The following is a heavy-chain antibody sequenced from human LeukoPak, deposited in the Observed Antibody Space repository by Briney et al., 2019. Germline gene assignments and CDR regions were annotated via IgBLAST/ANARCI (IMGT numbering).Heavy chain of an antibody. J-gene: IGHJ4*02. D-gene: IGHD1-26*01. V-gene: IGHV4-59*01. CDR1: GGSISSYY. CDR2: IYYSGST. Sequence: SETVSLTCTVSGGSISSYYWSWIRQPPGKGLEWIGYIYYSGSTNYNPSLKSRVTISVDTSKNQFSLKLSSVTAADTAVYYCARDRYVGATNSYFDYWGQGTLVTVSS. CDR3: ARDRYVGATNSYFDY.